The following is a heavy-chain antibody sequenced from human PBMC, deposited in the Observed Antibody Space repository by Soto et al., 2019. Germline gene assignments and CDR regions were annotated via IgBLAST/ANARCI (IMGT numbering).Heavy chain of an antibody. D-gene: IGHD3-9*01. Sequence: PGESLKTSCQGSGYSFSNYWIVWVRQMPGKGLEWMGFIYPGDSETRYSPSFQGQVTISADKSITTAYLQWSSLKASDTAMYYCARRSPGNLGGMDVWGQGTTVTVS. J-gene: IGHJ6*02. V-gene: IGHV5-51*01. CDR3: ARRSPGNLGGMDV. CDR2: IYPGDSET. CDR1: GYSFSNYW.